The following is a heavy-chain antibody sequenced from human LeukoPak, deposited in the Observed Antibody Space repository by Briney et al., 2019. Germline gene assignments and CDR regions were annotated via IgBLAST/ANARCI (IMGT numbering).Heavy chain of an antibody. CDR3: ARHPLRYGSYDY. CDR2: IYYSGST. J-gene: IGHJ4*02. D-gene: IGHD3-10*01. CDR1: GGSISSYY. Sequence: SETLSLTCTVSGGSISSYYWSWFRQPPGKGLEWIGYIYYSGSTNYNPSLKSRVTISVDTSKNQFSLKLSSVTAADTAVYYCARHPLRYGSYDYWGQGTLVTVSS. V-gene: IGHV4-59*08.